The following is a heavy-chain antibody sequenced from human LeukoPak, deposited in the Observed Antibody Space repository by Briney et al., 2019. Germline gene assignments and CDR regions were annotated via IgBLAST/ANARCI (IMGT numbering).Heavy chain of an antibody. Sequence: GGSLRLSCAASGFTFSSYWMHWVRQAPGKGLVWVSRINSDGSSTSYADSVKGRFTISRDNAKNTLYLQMISLRAEDTAVYYCARAPYGWELHYFDYWGQGTLVTVSS. CDR3: ARAPYGWELHYFDY. D-gene: IGHD1-26*01. CDR1: GFTFSSYW. J-gene: IGHJ4*02. V-gene: IGHV3-74*01. CDR2: INSDGSST.